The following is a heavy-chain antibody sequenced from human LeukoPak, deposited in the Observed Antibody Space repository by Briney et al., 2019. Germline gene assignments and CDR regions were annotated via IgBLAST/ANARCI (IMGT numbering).Heavy chain of an antibody. V-gene: IGHV4-4*07. J-gene: IGHJ5*02. Sequence: SETLSLTCTVSGGSISSYYWSWIRQPAGKGLEWIGRIYTTGSTNYNPSLQSRVTMSVVTSKNQFSLKLSSVTAADTAVYYCARDPYCSGGSCYLNWFDPGAREPWSPSPQ. CDR1: GGSISSYY. D-gene: IGHD2-15*01. CDR3: ARDPYCSGGSCYLNWFDP. CDR2: IYTTGST.